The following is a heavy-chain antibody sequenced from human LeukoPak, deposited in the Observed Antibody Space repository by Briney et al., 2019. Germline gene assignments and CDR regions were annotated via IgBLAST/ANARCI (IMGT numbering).Heavy chain of an antibody. CDR1: GFTFSSYA. CDR3: AKSRSGSANWALQIFDN. Sequence: GGSLRLSCAASGFTFSSYAMHWVRQAPGKGLEWVVVISYDGSNKYYADSVKGRFTISRDNSKNSLFVQMNSLRAEDTAVYFCAKSRSGSANWALQIFDNWGQGTLVTVSS. J-gene: IGHJ4*02. CDR2: ISYDGSNK. V-gene: IGHV3-30-3*02. D-gene: IGHD1-1*01.